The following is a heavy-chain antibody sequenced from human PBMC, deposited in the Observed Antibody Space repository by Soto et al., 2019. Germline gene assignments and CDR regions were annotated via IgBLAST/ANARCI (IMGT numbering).Heavy chain of an antibody. CDR3: ARGTVVVAARTRWIDI. CDR2: IYHSGST. Sequence: SETLSLTCAVSGGSISSGGYSWSWIRQPPGKGLERIGYIYHSGSTYYNQALKRRVTISVDRSKNKISMKLSAVTAADTAVYYCARGTVVVAARTRWIDIWGQGTMVTVS. D-gene: IGHD2-15*01. V-gene: IGHV4-30-2*01. CDR1: GGSISSGGYS. J-gene: IGHJ3*02.